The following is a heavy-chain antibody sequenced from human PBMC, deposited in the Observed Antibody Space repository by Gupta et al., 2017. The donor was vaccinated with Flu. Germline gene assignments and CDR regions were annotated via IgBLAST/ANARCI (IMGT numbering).Heavy chain of an antibody. CDR1: GFTFSNYE. Sequence: EVQLVESGGGLVQPGGSLRLSCAASGFTFSNYEWHWVRQAPGKGLEWVSAIGASDDTYYVDSVKGRFIISRDTAKDSLYLQMNSLRAGDTAVYFCAREGHSSTWYNWYFDLWGRGTLVTVSS. CDR3: AREGHSSTWYNWYFDL. V-gene: IGHV3-13*04. J-gene: IGHJ2*01. D-gene: IGHD6-13*01. CDR2: IGASDDT.